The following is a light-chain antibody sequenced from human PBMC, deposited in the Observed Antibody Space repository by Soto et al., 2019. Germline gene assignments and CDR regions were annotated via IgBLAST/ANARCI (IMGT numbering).Light chain of an antibody. CDR3: QQYNKWPLYT. V-gene: IGKV3-15*01. CDR2: DAS. J-gene: IGKJ2*01. CDR1: QSVSSN. Sequence: EVVMTQSPATLSVSPGERATLSCRASQSVSSNLAWFQQKPGQAPRLLIYDASTRASGIPARFSGSGSGTDFTLTISSLQSEDFAVYFCQQYNKWPLYTFGQGTKLEIK.